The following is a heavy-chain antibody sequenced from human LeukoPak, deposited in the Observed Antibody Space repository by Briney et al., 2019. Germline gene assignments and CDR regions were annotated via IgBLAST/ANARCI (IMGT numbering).Heavy chain of an antibody. J-gene: IGHJ5*02. CDR1: GFIYSSYW. CDR3: ARDQGSSIRMGYLWLDP. CDR2: IKQDGSEK. Sequence: PGGSLRLSCAASGFIYSSYWMSWVRQAPGKGLEWVANIKQDGSEKYYVDSVKGRFTISRDNAKNSLYLQMNSLRAEDTAVYYCARDQGSSIRMGYLWLDPWGEGTLVTVSS. D-gene: IGHD6-13*01. V-gene: IGHV3-7*01.